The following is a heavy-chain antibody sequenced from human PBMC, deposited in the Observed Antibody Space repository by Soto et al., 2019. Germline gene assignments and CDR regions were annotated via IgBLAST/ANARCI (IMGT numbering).Heavy chain of an antibody. CDR3: AHRYGGSYYYCDY. D-gene: IGHD1-26*01. J-gene: IGHJ4*02. V-gene: IGHV2-5*02. CDR2: IYWDDDK. Sequence: QITLKESGPTLVKPTQTLTLTCTLSGFSISTSGVGVGWIRQPPGKALEWLALIYWDDDKRYSPSLKSRLTVTKDTSKNQVVLTTTNTDPVDTATYYCAHRYGGSYYYCDYWGQGTLVTVSS. CDR1: GFSISTSGVG.